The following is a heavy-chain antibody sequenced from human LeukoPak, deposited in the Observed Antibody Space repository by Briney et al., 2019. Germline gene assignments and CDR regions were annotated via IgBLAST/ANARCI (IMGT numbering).Heavy chain of an antibody. CDR2: ISYDGSSK. D-gene: IGHD4-23*01. J-gene: IGHJ6*03. CDR3: ASDAREVTPYYYYYMDV. Sequence: GSLRLSCAASGFSFSNYAMHWVRQAPGKGLEWVAVISYDGSSKNYADSLKGRFTIARDNSKNTLYLQMNSLSTEDTAVYYCASDAREVTPYYYYYMDVWGKGTTVTVSS. CDR1: GFSFSNYA. V-gene: IGHV3-30*01.